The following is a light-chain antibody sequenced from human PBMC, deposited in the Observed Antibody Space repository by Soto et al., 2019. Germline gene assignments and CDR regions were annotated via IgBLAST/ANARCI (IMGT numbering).Light chain of an antibody. CDR1: SSDVGGYNY. J-gene: IGLJ1*01. CDR2: EVT. V-gene: IGLV2-8*01. Sequence: AITPPPPPSGSPGQSVTISCTGTSSDVGGYNYVSWYQQHPGKSPKLVIYEVTKRPSGVPDRFSGSKSGNTACVTVSGLQGEDEADYYCSAFTGASTIFGTGTKVTVL. CDR3: SAFTGASTI.